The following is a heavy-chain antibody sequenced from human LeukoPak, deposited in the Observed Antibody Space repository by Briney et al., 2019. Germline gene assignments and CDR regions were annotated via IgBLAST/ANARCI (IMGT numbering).Heavy chain of an antibody. CDR3: VKHLASRRYNNRFDP. Sequence: GRSLRLPCAASGFTFDSYAMSWVRQAPGKGLECVSAVSRFGGTTYYADSAKGRFTISRDNSNNTVYLQMNSLRVGDTALYYCVKHLASRRYNNRFDPWGQETLVNVS. V-gene: IGHV3-23*01. D-gene: IGHD6-13*01. CDR1: GFTFDSYA. J-gene: IGHJ5*02. CDR2: VSRFGGTT.